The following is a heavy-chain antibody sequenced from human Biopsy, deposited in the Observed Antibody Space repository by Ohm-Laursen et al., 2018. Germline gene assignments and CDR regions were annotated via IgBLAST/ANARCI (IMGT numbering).Heavy chain of an antibody. J-gene: IGHJ6*02. CDR1: GYTFAGYY. CDR2: INPKSGNA. D-gene: IGHD3-9*01. V-gene: IGHV1-2*02. CDR3: ARVPAYPSIDGYYGLDL. Sequence: ASVKASCKASGYTFAGYYLHWVRQPPGHGLEWMGWINPKSGNANYAQSFQGRLTVTRDTSISTAYMELTSQTFDDTAIYYCARVPAYPSIDGYYGLDLWGQGTTVIVSS.